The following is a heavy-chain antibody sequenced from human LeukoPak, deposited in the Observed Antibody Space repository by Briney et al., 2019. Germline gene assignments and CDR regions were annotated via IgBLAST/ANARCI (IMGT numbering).Heavy chain of an antibody. V-gene: IGHV3-48*01. CDR1: GFTFNTYS. CDR3: ARVKGYCSGGSCYAAFDI. D-gene: IGHD2-15*01. CDR2: ISGSSTTI. J-gene: IGHJ3*02. Sequence: GGSRRLSCAASGFTFNTYSMNWVRQAPGKGLEWVSYISGSSTTIYYADSVKGRFTISRDNAQNSLFLQMKSLRAEDTLVYYCARVKGYCSGGSCYAAFDIWGQGTMVTVSS.